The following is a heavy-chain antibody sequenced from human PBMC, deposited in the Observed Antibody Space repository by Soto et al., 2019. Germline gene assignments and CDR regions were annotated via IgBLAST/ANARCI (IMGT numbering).Heavy chain of an antibody. J-gene: IGHJ6*02. D-gene: IGHD5-12*01. CDR3: ARGLPVDSGYNSDAGRVYYYHGMDV. CDR2: ITTATGDT. CDR1: GYTFTSYA. V-gene: IGHV1-3*04. Sequence: QVLLVQSGTEVKKPGASVKLSCKASGYTFTSYAIHWVRQAPGQGLEWMGKITTATGDTRYSQNFEGRVTIASDTSATTDYMEPSTLTSEETAVFYCARGLPVDSGYNSDAGRVYYYHGMDVWGQGTTVTVSS.